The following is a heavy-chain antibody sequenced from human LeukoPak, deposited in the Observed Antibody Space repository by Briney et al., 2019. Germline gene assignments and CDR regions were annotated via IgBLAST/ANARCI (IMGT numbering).Heavy chain of an antibody. CDR1: GYTFTSYG. CDR2: ISAYNGNT. CDR3: ARGASGLLMGVLHYYYMDV. Sequence: GASVKVSCKASGYTFTSYGISWVRQAPGQGLEWMGWISAYNGNTNYAQKLQGRVTMTTDTSTSTAYMELRSLRSDDTAVYYCARGASGLLMGVLHYYYMDVWGKGTTVTISS. V-gene: IGHV1-18*01. D-gene: IGHD2-8*01. J-gene: IGHJ6*03.